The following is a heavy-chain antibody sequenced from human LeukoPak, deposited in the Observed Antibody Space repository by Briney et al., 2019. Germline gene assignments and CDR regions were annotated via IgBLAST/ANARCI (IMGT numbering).Heavy chain of an antibody. CDR3: AKDLPDWNYYY. CDR1: GFIFSSYG. J-gene: IGHJ4*02. V-gene: IGHV3-30*02. CDR2: IGLVESKK. Sequence: PGGSLRLSCAASGFIFSSYGMHWVRQAPGKGLEWVAFIGLVESKKYYAASVRGRFTISRDNSKNTVYLQMNSLRADDTAVYYCAKDLPDWNYYYWGQGTLVTVSS. D-gene: IGHD1-7*01.